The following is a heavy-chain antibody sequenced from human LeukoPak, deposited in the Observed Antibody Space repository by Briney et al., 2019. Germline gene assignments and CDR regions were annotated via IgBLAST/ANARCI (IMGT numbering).Heavy chain of an antibody. Sequence: QPGGSLRLSCAASGFTFSSYDMHWVRHATGKGLEWVSAIGTAGDTYYPGSVKGRFTISRENAKNSLYLQMNSLRAEDTAVYYCARGGTTPNRWGDSSGYVDYWGQGTLVTVSS. J-gene: IGHJ4*02. D-gene: IGHD3-22*01. CDR2: IGTAGDT. CDR3: ARGGTTPNRWGDSSGYVDY. CDR1: GFTFSSYD. V-gene: IGHV3-13*01.